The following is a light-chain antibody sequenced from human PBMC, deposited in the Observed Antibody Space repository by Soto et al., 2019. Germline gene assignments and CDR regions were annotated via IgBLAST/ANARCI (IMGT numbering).Light chain of an antibody. J-gene: IGLJ1*01. V-gene: IGLV2-14*01. Sequence: QSALTQPASVSGSPGQSITISCTGTSSDVGGYNYVSWYQQHPGKAPKLMIYDVSNRPSGVSNRFSGSKSGNTASLTISGLQAEDEADYYCSSSTNSSPLLYVFGTGTKLTVL. CDR2: DVS. CDR3: SSSTNSSPLLYV. CDR1: SSDVGGYNY.